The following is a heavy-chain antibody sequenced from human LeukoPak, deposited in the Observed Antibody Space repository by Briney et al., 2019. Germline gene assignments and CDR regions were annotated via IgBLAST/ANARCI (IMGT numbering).Heavy chain of an antibody. V-gene: IGHV1-18*01. Sequence: ASVKVSCKASGYTFTSYGISRVRQAPGQGLEWMGWISAYNGNTNYAQKLQGRVTMTTDTSTSTAYMELRSLRSDDTAVYYCARVNNYGGNSPFDYWGQGTLVTVSS. J-gene: IGHJ4*02. CDR1: GYTFTSYG. CDR3: ARVNNYGGNSPFDY. D-gene: IGHD4-23*01. CDR2: ISAYNGNT.